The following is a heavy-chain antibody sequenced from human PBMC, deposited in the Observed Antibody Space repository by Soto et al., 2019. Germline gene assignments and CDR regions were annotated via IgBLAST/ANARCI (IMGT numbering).Heavy chain of an antibody. J-gene: IGHJ5*02. CDR1: GDSISTNAYY. D-gene: IGHD7-27*01. CDR3: ARVPGP. Sequence: SETLSLTCSVSGDSISTNAYYWTWIRQPPGKGLEWIGYIYHSGSTYYNPSLKSRVTISVDRSKNQFSLKLSSVTAADTAVYYCARVPGPWGQGTLVTVSS. V-gene: IGHV4-30-2*01. CDR2: IYHSGST.